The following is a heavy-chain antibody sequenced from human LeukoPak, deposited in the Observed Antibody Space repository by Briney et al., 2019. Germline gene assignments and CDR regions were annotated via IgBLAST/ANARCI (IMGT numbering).Heavy chain of an antibody. V-gene: IGHV4-61*02. J-gene: IGHJ5*02. CDR2: IYTSGST. CDR3: ARERITMVRGVIRGSNWFDP. D-gene: IGHD3-10*01. CDR1: GGSISSGSYY. Sequence: SETLSLTCTVSGGSISSGSYYWSWIRQPAGKGLEWIGRIYTSGSTNYNPSLKSRVTISVDTSKNQFSLKLSSVTAADTAVYYCARERITMVRGVIRGSNWFDPWGQGTLVTVSS.